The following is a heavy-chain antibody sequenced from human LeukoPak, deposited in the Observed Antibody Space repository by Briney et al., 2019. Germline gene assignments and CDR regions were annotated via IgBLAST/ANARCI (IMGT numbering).Heavy chain of an antibody. J-gene: IGHJ3*02. CDR2: IIPIFGTA. V-gene: IGHV1-69*05. CDR1: GGTFSSYA. D-gene: IGHD2-15*01. Sequence: GASVKVSCKAYGGTFSSYAISWVRQAPGQGLEWMGRIIPIFGTANYAQKFQGRVTITTDESTSTAYMELSSLRSEDTAVYYCAGAATYIPSNAFDIWGQGSMVTVSS. CDR3: AGAATYIPSNAFDI.